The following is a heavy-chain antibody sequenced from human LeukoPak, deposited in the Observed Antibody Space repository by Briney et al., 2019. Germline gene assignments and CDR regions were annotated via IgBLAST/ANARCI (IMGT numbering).Heavy chain of an antibody. J-gene: IGHJ4*02. V-gene: IGHV1-2*02. CDR3: AIHLRLRELSFDY. CDR2: INPNSGGT. CDR1: GYTFTGYY. Sequence: ASVKVSCKASGYTFTGYYMHWVRQAPGQGLEWMGWINPNSGGTNYAQKFQGRVTMTRDTSISTAYMELSRLRSDDTAVYYCAIHLRLRELSFDYWGQGNLVTVSS. D-gene: IGHD3-16*02.